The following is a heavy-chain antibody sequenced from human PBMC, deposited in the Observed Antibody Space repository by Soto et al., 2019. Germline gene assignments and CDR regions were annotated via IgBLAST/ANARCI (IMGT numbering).Heavy chain of an antibody. CDR2: INAGNGNT. CDR3: ALGYRHGSIFDY. D-gene: IGHD5-18*01. Sequence: ASVKVSCKASGYTFTSYAMHWVRQAPGQRLEWMGWINAGNGNTKYSQKFQGRVTITRDTSASTAYMELSSLRSEDTAVYYCALGYRHGSIFDYWGQGTLVTVSS. J-gene: IGHJ4*02. CDR1: GYTFTSYA. V-gene: IGHV1-3*01.